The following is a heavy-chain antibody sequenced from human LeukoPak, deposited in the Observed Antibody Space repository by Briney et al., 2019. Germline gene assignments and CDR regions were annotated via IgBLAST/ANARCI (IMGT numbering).Heavy chain of an antibody. D-gene: IGHD2/OR15-2a*01. J-gene: IGHJ5*02. CDR2: SYYSGST. Sequence: SETLSLTCTVSGGSISSSSYYWGWIRQPPGKGLERIGSSYYSGSTYYNPSLKSRVTLSVDTSKNQFSLKLTSVTAADTVVYYCARGRFTTGGWFDPWGQGTLVTVSS. V-gene: IGHV4-39*01. CDR3: ARGRFTTGGWFDP. CDR1: GGSISSSSYY.